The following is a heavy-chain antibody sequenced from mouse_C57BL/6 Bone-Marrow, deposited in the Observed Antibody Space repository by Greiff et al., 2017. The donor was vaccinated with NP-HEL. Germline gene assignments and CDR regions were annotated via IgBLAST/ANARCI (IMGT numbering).Heavy chain of an antibody. V-gene: IGHV1-69*01. J-gene: IGHJ1*03. D-gene: IGHD1-1*01. CDR1: GYTFTSYW. CDR2: IDPSASYT. CDR3: AREDYYGSSWYFDV. Sequence: QVQLQQPGAELVMPGASVKLSCKASGYTFTSYWMHWVKQRPGQGLEWIGEIDPSASYTNYNHKLQGKSTLTVDKSSSTAYMQLSSLTSEDSAVYYCAREDYYGSSWYFDVWGTGTTVTVSS.